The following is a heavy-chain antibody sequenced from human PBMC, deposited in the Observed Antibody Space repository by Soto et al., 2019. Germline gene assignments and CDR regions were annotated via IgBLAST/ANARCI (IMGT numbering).Heavy chain of an antibody. J-gene: IGHJ4*02. D-gene: IGHD7-27*01. V-gene: IGHV1-69*06. CDR2: IIPIFGTA. CDR3: ARYPGPYYFDY. Sequence: SMKVSCKASGCTISIYAISLVLQAPGQGLECIGGIIPIFGTANYGQKFQGRVTITADKSTSTAYMELSRMRSEDTAVYYCARYPGPYYFDYWGQGTLVTVSS. CDR1: GCTISIYA.